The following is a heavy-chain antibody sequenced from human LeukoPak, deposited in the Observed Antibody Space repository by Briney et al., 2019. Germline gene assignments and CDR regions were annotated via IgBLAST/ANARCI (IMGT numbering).Heavy chain of an antibody. CDR2: IYPGDSDT. V-gene: IGHV5-51*01. Sequence: GESLKISCKGSGYSFTSYWIGWVRQMPGKGLEWMGIIYPGDSDTRYSPSFQGQVTISADKSISTAYLQWSSLKASFFDMEYGIRYYYDSSGYYLHPFDYWGQGTLVTVSS. J-gene: IGHJ4*02. CDR3: IRYYYDSSGYYLHPFDY. CDR1: GYSFTSYW. D-gene: IGHD3-22*01.